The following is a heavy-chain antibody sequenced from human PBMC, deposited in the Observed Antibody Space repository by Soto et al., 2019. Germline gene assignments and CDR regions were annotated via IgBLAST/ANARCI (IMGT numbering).Heavy chain of an antibody. V-gene: IGHV2-5*02. CDR1: GFSLSTSGVG. Sequence: QITLKESGPTLVKPTQTLTLTCTFSGFSLSTSGVGVGWIRQPPGKALEWLALIYWDDDKRYSPSLKSRLTITKDTSKSQVVLTTTNMDPVDTAIYYCAHRVAGIVGATRSFDCLGQGTLVTVSS. J-gene: IGHJ4*02. D-gene: IGHD1-26*01. CDR3: AHRVAGIVGATRSFDC. CDR2: IYWDDDK.